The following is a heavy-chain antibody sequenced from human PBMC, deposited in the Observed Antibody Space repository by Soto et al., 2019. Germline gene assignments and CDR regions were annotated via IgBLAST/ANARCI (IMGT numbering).Heavy chain of an antibody. CDR2: ISSSGSTI. D-gene: IGHD1-26*01. J-gene: IGHJ4*02. CDR1: GFTFISYE. V-gene: IGHV3-48*03. CDR3: ARGSGSYYTY. Sequence: EVQLVESGGGLVQPGGSLRLSCAASGFTFISYEMNWVRQAPGKGLEWVSYISSSGSTIYYADSVKGRFTISRDNSKNSLYLQMNSLRAEDTAVYYCARGSGSYYTYWGQGTLVTVSS.